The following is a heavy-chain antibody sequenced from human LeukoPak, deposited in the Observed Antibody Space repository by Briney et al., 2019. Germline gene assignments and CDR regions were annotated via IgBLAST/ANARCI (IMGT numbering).Heavy chain of an antibody. J-gene: IGHJ4*02. CDR3: VKNSGRYCLDY. D-gene: IGHD6-25*01. V-gene: IGHV3-7*03. CDR1: GFSFSNYW. Sequence: PGGSLRLSCEASGFSFSNYWMTWVRQAPGKGLEWVADINQNGGQSYYVDSVKGRFTLSRDNAKNSLFLQLNSLRAEDTAVYYCVKNSGRYCLDYWGQGITVIVSS. CDR2: INQNGGQS.